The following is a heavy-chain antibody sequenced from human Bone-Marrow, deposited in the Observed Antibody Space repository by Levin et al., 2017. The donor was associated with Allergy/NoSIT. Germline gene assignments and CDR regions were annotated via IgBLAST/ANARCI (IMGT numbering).Heavy chain of an antibody. J-gene: IGHJ6*02. CDR3: ARDRVIVGSTNYDYGMDG. Sequence: SQTLSLTCTVSGGSINSYFWSWIRQPPGKDLEWIGHIHYSESTNYNPSLRSRASMSIDTSKNQVSLNVRSVTAADTAVYYCARDRVIVGSTNYDYGMDGWGQGIMVTVS. CDR1: GGSINSYF. D-gene: IGHD1-26*01. V-gene: IGHV4-59*01. CDR2: IHYSEST.